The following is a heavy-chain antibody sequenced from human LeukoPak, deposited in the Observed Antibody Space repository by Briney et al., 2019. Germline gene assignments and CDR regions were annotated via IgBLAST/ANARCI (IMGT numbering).Heavy chain of an antibody. CDR1: GFTFSSYS. J-gene: IGHJ4*02. V-gene: IGHV3-21*01. Sequence: PGGSLRLSYAASGFTFSSYSMNWVRQAPGKGLEWVSSISSSSSYIYYADSVKGRFTISRDNAKNSLYLQMNSLRAEDTAVYYCARVQTYYYDSSGLYSYWGQGTLVTVSS. CDR2: ISSSSSYI. D-gene: IGHD3-22*01. CDR3: ARVQTYYYDSSGLYSY.